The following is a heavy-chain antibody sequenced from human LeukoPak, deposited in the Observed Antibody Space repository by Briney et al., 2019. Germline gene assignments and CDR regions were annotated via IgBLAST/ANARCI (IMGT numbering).Heavy chain of an antibody. Sequence: GGSLRLSCAAPGFTFSGSAMHWVRQASGKGLEWVGRIRSKANSYATAYAASVKGRFTISRDDSKNTAYLQMNSLRAEDTAVYYCARARLTWTGTYNYWGQGTLVTVSS. CDR2: IRSKANSYAT. V-gene: IGHV3-73*01. CDR1: GFTFSGSA. J-gene: IGHJ4*02. D-gene: IGHD1-1*01. CDR3: ARARLTWTGTYNY.